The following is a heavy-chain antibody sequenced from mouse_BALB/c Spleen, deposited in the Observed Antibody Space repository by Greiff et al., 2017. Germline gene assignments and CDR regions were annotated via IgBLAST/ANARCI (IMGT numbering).Heavy chain of an antibody. J-gene: IGHJ2*01. CDR1: GYTFSSYW. D-gene: IGHD1-2*01. Sequence: QVQLKQSGAELMKPGASVKISCKATGYTFSSYWIEWVKQRPGHGLEWIGEILPGSGSTNYNEKFKGKATFTADTSSNTAYMQLSSLTSEDSAVYYCARCPITTATVDYWGQGTTLTVSS. V-gene: IGHV1-9*01. CDR3: ARCPITTATVDY. CDR2: ILPGSGST.